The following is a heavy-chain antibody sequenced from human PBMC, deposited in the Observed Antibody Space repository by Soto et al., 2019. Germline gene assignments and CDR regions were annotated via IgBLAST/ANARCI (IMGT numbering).Heavy chain of an antibody. D-gene: IGHD3-10*01. CDR1: GFTFTLYA. CDR3: ARSSGVSTPDFDY. V-gene: IGHV3-30-3*01. J-gene: IGHJ4*02. Sequence: GGSLRLSCAASGFTFTLYAIHWVRQAPGKGLEWVAVISHDGSIKYYTDSVRGRFTISRDNSLHTVYLQMNSLGPEDTAVYFCARSSGVSTPDFDYWGQGALVTVSS. CDR2: ISHDGSIK.